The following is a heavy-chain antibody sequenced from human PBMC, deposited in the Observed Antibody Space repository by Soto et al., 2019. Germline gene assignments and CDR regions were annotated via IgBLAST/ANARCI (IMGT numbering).Heavy chain of an antibody. Sequence: PGESLKISCKGSGYSFTSYWIGWVRQMPGKGLEWMGIIYPGNSDTRYSPSFQGQVTISADKSISTAYLQWSSLKASDTAMYYCASLKYYYDSSGYYFDYWGQGTLVTVSS. V-gene: IGHV5-51*01. CDR3: ASLKYYYDSSGYYFDY. J-gene: IGHJ4*02. CDR2: IYPGNSDT. CDR1: GYSFTSYW. D-gene: IGHD3-22*01.